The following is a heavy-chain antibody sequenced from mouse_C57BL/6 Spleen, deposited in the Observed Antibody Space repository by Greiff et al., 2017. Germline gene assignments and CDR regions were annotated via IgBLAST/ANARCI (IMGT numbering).Heavy chain of an antibody. J-gene: IGHJ2*01. CDR3: ARGRGPSYFDY. V-gene: IGHV1-26*01. D-gene: IGHD3-3*01. Sequence: EVKLQQSGPELVKPGASVKISCKASGYTFTDYYMNWVKQSHGKSLEWIGDINPNNGGTSYNQKFKGKATLTVDKSSSTAYMELRSLTSEDSAVYYCARGRGPSYFDYWGQGTTLTVSS. CDR1: GYTFTDYY. CDR2: INPNNGGT.